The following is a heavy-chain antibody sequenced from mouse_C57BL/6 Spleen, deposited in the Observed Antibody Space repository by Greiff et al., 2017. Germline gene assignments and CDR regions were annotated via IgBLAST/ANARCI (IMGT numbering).Heavy chain of an antibody. J-gene: IGHJ2*01. CDR1: GFTFSSYA. D-gene: IGHD3-1*01. CDR3: ARGLVFDY. V-gene: IGHV5-4*01. CDR2: ISAGGSYT. Sequence: EVQVVESGGGLVKPGGSLKLSCAASGFTFSSYAMSWVRQTPEKRLEWVATISAGGSYTYYPDNVKGRFTISRDNAKNNLYLQMSHLKSEDTAMYYCARGLVFDYWGQGTTLTVSS.